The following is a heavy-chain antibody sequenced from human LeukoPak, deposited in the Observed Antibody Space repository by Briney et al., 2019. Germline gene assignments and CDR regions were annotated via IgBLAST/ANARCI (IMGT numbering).Heavy chain of an antibody. J-gene: IGHJ4*02. CDR3: ARGILNEDDYVWGSYRHFFDY. CDR2: IYYSGST. D-gene: IGHD3-16*02. V-gene: IGHV4-30-4*01. CDR1: GGSISSGDYY. Sequence: SETLSLTCTASGGSISSGDYYWSWICQPPGKGLEWIGYIYYSGSTYYNPSLKSRVTISVDTSKNQFSLKLSSVTAADTAVYYCARGILNEDDYVWGSYRHFFDYWGQGTLVTVSS.